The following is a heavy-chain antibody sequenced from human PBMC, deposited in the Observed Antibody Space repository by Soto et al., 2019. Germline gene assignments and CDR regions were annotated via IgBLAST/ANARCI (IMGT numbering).Heavy chain of an antibody. CDR1: GGTFSSYA. Sequence: QVQLVQSGAEVKKPGSSVKVSCKASGGTFSSYAISWVRQAPGQGLEWMGGIIPIFGTANYAQKFQGSVTITADESTSTAYMEMSSLRSEDTAVYYCARDLPELYQPRNWGMDVWGQGTTVTVSS. D-gene: IGHD2-2*01. CDR3: ARDLPELYQPRNWGMDV. J-gene: IGHJ6*02. V-gene: IGHV1-69*01. CDR2: IIPIFGTA.